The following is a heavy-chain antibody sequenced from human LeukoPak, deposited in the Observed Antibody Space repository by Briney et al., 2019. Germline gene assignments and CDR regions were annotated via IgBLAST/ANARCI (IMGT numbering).Heavy chain of an antibody. CDR1: GYTFTGYY. J-gene: IGHJ4*02. CDR3: ARDLPHSGSYLLPGYYFDY. V-gene: IGHV1-2*02. D-gene: IGHD1-26*01. Sequence: ASVKVSCKASGYTFTGYYMHWVRQAPGQGLEWMGWINPNSGGTNYAQKFQGRVTMTRDTSISTAYMELSRLRSDDTAVYYCARDLPHSGSYLLPGYYFDYWGQGTLVTVSP. CDR2: INPNSGGT.